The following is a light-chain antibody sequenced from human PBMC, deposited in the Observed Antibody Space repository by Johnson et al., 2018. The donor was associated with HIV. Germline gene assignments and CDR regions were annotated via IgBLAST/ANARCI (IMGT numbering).Light chain of an antibody. CDR2: DNN. Sequence: QSVLTQPPSVSAAPGQKVTISCSGSSSNIGNNYVSWYQQLPGTAPKLLIYDNNRRPSGIPDRFSGSKSGTSATLVITGLQTGDEADYFCGPWDSSLSGYVFGTGTMVTVL. CDR3: GPWDSSLSGYV. J-gene: IGLJ1*01. V-gene: IGLV1-51*01. CDR1: SSNIGNNY.